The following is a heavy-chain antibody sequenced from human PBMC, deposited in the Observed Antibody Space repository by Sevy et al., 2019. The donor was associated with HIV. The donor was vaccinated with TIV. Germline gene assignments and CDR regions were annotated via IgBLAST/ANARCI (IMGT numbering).Heavy chain of an antibody. V-gene: IGHV3-15*01. D-gene: IGHD5-12*01. CDR2: IKSKTDGGTI. J-gene: IGHJ6*02. Sequence: GGSLRLSCAASGFTFSSAWMSWVRLAPGKGLEWVGRIKSKTDGGTIDYAAPVKGRFTISREDSKNTLYLQMNSLKTEETAVYYCITDPGYRGYDEEVINYYYYGMDVWGQRTTVTVSS. CDR3: ITDPGYRGYDEEVINYYYYGMDV. CDR1: GFTFSSAW.